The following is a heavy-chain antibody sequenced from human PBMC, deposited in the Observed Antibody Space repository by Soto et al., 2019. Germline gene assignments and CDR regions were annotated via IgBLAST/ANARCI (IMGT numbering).Heavy chain of an antibody. CDR1: GGSFSGYY. D-gene: IGHD2-21*02. V-gene: IGHV4-34*01. J-gene: IGHJ4*02. CDR3: ARGGYGGNSGLGHLDY. Sequence: QVQLQQWGAGLLKPSETLSLTCAVYGGSFSGYYWSWIRQPPGKGLEWIGEINYSGSTNYNPSLKSRGTKSTDTSQNPFALQLSSVTAADTAVYYCARGGYGGNSGLGHLDYWGQGTLVTVSS. CDR2: INYSGST.